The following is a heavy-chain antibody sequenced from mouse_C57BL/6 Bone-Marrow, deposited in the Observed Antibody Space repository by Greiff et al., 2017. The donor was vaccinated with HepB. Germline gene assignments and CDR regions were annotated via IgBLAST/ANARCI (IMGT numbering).Heavy chain of an antibody. CDR2: IYPGDGDT. J-gene: IGHJ2*01. D-gene: IGHD1-1*01. Sequence: QVQLKESGAELVKPGASVKLSCKASGYAFSSYWMNWVKQRPGKGLEWIGQIYPGDGDTNYNGKFKGKATLTADKSSSTAYIQLRSLTSEDSAVYFCARGKNYYVSYFDYWGQGTTLTVSS. CDR3: ARGKNYYVSYFDY. CDR1: GYAFSSYW. V-gene: IGHV1-80*01.